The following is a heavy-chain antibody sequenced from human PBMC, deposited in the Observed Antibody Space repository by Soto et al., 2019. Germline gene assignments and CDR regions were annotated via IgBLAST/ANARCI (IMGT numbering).Heavy chain of an antibody. CDR1: GYTFTSYG. D-gene: IGHD1-26*01. CDR3: ALSPFSGTSYYYYGMDV. Sequence: ASVKVSCKASGYTFTSYGISWVRQAPGQGLEWMGWISAYNGNTNYAQKLQGRVTMTTDTSTSTAYMELSSLRSDDTAVYYCALSPFSGTSYYYYGMDVWGQGTTVTVSS. V-gene: IGHV1-18*01. CDR2: ISAYNGNT. J-gene: IGHJ6*02.